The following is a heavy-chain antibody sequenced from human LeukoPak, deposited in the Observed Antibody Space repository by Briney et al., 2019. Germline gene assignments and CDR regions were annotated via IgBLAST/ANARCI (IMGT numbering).Heavy chain of an antibody. Sequence: SETLSLTCTVSGGSISSSYWSWIRQPSGEGLEWIGYIYYSGSTDYNPSLKSRVTISVDTSKNQFSLKLTSVTAADAAMYYCARGADSSGYYPLFYGMDVWGQGTTVTVSS. CDR3: ARGADSSGYYPLFYGMDV. V-gene: IGHV4-59*08. D-gene: IGHD3-22*01. J-gene: IGHJ6*02. CDR1: GGSISSSY. CDR2: IYYSGST.